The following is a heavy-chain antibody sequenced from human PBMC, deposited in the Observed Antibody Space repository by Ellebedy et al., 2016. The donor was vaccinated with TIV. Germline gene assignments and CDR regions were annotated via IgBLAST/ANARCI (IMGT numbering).Heavy chain of an antibody. CDR3: AKATLSNKDIVVVPAATYYFDY. D-gene: IGHD2-2*01. CDR2: VTSSGAT. CDR1: EFTFSSYA. Sequence: GGSLRLXXAASEFTFSSYAFSWVRQAPGKGLEWVSAVTSSGATHYAGSVKGRFTISRDNSKNTLFLRMNSLRAEDTAVYYCAKATLSNKDIVVVPAATYYFDYWGQGTLVTVSS. J-gene: IGHJ4*02. V-gene: IGHV3-23*01.